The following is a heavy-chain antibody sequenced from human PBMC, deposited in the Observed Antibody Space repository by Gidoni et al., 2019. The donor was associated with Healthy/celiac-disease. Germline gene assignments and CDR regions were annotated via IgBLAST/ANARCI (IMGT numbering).Heavy chain of an antibody. Sequence: EVQLVESGGGLVKPGGSLRLSCAASGFTFSSYSMNWVRQAPGKGLEWVSSIRSRSSYIYYADAVKGRFTISRDNAKNSLYLQMNSLRAEDTAVYYCAREPKAIAAAGTELDYWGQGTLVTVSS. CDR2: IRSRSSYI. CDR3: AREPKAIAAAGTELDY. CDR1: GFTFSSYS. J-gene: IGHJ4*02. V-gene: IGHV3-21*01. D-gene: IGHD6-13*01.